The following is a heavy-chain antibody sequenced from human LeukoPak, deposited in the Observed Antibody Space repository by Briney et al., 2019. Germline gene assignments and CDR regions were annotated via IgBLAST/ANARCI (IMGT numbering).Heavy chain of an antibody. CDR1: GFTFSRYG. V-gene: IGHV3-23*01. Sequence: GGSLRLSCAASGFTFSRYGMSWVRQAPGKGLEWVSVISGSDGSGGTTYYADSVTGRFTISRYNAKNTLYLQMNSLRAEDTAVYYCATTYVTGRYEYFDYWGQGTLVTVSS. J-gene: IGHJ4*02. CDR2: ISGSDGSGGTT. D-gene: IGHD6-19*01. CDR3: ATTYVTGRYEYFDY.